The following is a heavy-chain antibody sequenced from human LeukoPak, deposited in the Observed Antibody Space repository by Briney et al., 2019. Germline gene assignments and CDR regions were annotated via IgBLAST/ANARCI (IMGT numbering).Heavy chain of an antibody. CDR1: GFTFSNVW. V-gene: IGHV3-21*01. J-gene: IGHJ4*02. Sequence: GESLRLSCAASGFTFSNVWMSWVRQVPGKGLEWVSSISSSSIYIYNADSVKGRFTISRDNAKNSLSLQMNGLRAEDTAVYYCARGYTDILILPAAFPPDYWGQGTLVTVSS. D-gene: IGHD2-2*01. CDR3: ARGYTDILILPAAFPPDY. CDR2: ISSSSIYI.